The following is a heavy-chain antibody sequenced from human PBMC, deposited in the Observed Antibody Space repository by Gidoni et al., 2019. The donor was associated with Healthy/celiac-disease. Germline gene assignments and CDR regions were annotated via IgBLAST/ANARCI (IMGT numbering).Heavy chain of an antibody. J-gene: IGHJ2*01. D-gene: IGHD3-3*01. Sequence: QVQLQESGPGLVKPSETLSLTCTVSGGSISSYYWSWIRQPPGKGLEWIGYIYYSGSTNYNPSLKSRVTISVDTSKNQFSLKLSSVTAADTAVYYCARRGPFWDQPYYWYFDLWGRGTLVTVSS. CDR3: ARRGPFWDQPYYWYFDL. CDR1: GGSISSYY. V-gene: IGHV4-59*08. CDR2: IYYSGST.